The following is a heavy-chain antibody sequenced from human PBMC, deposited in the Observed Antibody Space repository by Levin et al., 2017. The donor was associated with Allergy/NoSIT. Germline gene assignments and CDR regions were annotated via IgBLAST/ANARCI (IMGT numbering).Heavy chain of an antibody. Sequence: PGGSLRLSCAASGFTFSSYEMNWVRQAQGKGLEWVSYISSSGSTIYYADSVKGRFTISRDNAKNSLYLQMNSLRAEDTAVYYCARQLGNFWSGYNYFDYWGQGTLVTVSS. D-gene: IGHD3-3*01. CDR2: ISSSGSTI. V-gene: IGHV3-48*03. CDR1: GFTFSSYE. CDR3: ARQLGNFWSGYNYFDY. J-gene: IGHJ4*02.